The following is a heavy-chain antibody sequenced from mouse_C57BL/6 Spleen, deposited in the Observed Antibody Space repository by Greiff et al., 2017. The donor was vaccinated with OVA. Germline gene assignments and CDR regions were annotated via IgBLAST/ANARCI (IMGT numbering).Heavy chain of an antibody. CDR2: ISYDGSN. CDR3: ARDGHYYGSSSFDY. J-gene: IGHJ2*01. D-gene: IGHD1-1*01. CDR1: GYSITSGYY. V-gene: IGHV3-6*01. Sequence: EVQLQESGPGLVKPSQSLSLTCSVTGYSITSGYYWNWIRQFPGNKLEWMGYISYDGSNNYNPSLKNRISITRDTSKNQFFLKLNSVTTEDTATYYCARDGHYYGSSSFDYWGQGTTLTVSS.